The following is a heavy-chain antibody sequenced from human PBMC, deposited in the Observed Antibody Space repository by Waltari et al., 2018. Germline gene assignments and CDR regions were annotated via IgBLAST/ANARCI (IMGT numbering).Heavy chain of an antibody. D-gene: IGHD6-6*01. CDR1: GDSVSSNSAA. CDR2: TYYRSKWSN. V-gene: IGHV6-1*01. CDR3: ARDTAIMEEWQLDNYWYFDL. Sequence: QVQLQQSGPGLVKPSQTLSLTCAISGDSVSSNSAAWNWIRQSPSRGLEWLGRTYYRSKWSNDFAVPVKSRITINPDTSKNQFSLQLNSVTPEDTAVYYCARDTAIMEEWQLDNYWYFDLWGRGTLVTVSS. J-gene: IGHJ2*01.